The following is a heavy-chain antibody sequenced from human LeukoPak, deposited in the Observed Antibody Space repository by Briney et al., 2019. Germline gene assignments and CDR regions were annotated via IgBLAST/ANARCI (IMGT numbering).Heavy chain of an antibody. CDR2: IYYSGST. V-gene: IGHV4-39*01. CDR1: GVSISSSSYY. CDR3: ARGGEVGATKTVFDY. Sequence: SETLSLTCTVSGVSISSSSYYWGWIRQPPGKGLEWIGSIYYSGSTYYNPSLKSRVTISVDTSKNQFSLKLSSVTAADTAVYYCARGGEVGATKTVFDYWGQGTLVTVSS. D-gene: IGHD1-26*01. J-gene: IGHJ4*02.